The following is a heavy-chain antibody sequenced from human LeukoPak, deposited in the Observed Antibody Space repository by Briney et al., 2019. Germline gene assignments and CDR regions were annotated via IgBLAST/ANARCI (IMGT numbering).Heavy chain of an antibody. J-gene: IGHJ4*02. CDR3: ARDQIPRQWLPDY. V-gene: IGHV3-7*01. Sequence: PGGSLRLSCAASGFTFSSYWMSWVRQAPGKGLEWVANIKQDGSEKYYVDSVKGRFTISRDNAKNSLYLQMNSLRAEDTAVYYCARDQIPRQWLPDYWGQGTLVTVSS. D-gene: IGHD6-19*01. CDR2: IKQDGSEK. CDR1: GFTFSSYW.